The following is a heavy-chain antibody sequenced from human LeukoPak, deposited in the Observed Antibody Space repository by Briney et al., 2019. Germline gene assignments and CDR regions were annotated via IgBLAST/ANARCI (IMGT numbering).Heavy chain of an antibody. CDR1: GFTFSSYS. D-gene: IGHD6-13*01. CDR2: IGSGSSSI. Sequence: GGSLRLSCAASGFTFSSYSMNWVRQAPGKGLEWVSYIGSGSSSIKYADSVKGRFTISRDNAKNSLYLQVDSLRVEDTAVYYCARDYSSTSGKHAFDIWGQGTMVTVSS. V-gene: IGHV3-48*01. J-gene: IGHJ3*02. CDR3: ARDYSSTSGKHAFDI.